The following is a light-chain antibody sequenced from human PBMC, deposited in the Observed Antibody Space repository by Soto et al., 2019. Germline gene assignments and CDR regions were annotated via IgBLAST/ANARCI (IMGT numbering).Light chain of an antibody. CDR3: SSYSSSSTV. J-gene: IGLJ1*01. CDR1: SSDIGAYDY. Sequence: QSALTQPASLSGSPGQSITISCTGTSSDIGAYDYVSWFQQHPGKAPKLMISEVNNRPSGVSNRFSGSKSGNTAYLTISGLQVEDEADYYCSSYSSSSTVFGTGTKLTVL. V-gene: IGLV2-14*01. CDR2: EVN.